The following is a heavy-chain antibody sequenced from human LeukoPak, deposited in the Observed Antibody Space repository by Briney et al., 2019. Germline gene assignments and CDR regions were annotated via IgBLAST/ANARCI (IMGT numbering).Heavy chain of an antibody. J-gene: IGHJ5*02. Sequence: GASVKVSCKASGYSFSNSYLHWVRQAPGQGLEWMGWINPTSGGTYYLQKFQGRVAVTRDTSVGTVYMELSSLRSDDTGVYFCARSRPLSGYAAFDPWGQGTLVTVSS. V-gene: IGHV1-2*02. D-gene: IGHD5-12*01. CDR3: ARSRPLSGYAAFDP. CDR2: INPTSGGT. CDR1: GYSFSNSY.